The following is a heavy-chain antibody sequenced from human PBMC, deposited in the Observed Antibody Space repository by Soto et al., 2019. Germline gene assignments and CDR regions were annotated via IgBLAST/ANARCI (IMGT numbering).Heavy chain of an antibody. J-gene: IGHJ4*02. CDR2: ISDGGNT. Sequence: EVQLVESGGGVVQPGGSLRLSCATSGFIVSSVFMTWVRQAHGTGLEWVSTISDGGNTYYANSVKGRFTIYRDISRNTLYHEMNRLRTEDTAGYHCTKDTLGGAYDFWPGGQGPRVTVSS. CDR3: TKDTLGGAYDFWP. CDR1: GFIVSSVF. V-gene: IGHV3-66*01. D-gene: IGHD3-3*01.